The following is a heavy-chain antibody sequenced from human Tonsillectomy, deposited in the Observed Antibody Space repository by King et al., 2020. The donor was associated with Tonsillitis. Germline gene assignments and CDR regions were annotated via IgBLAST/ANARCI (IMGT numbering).Heavy chain of an antibody. Sequence: QLVQSGAEVKKPGSSVKVSCEASGGTFSRHAVSWVRQAPGQGLEWVGSLTPMSGTATYAQKFQGRVTITADESTSMAYMALSSLRPEDTAVYYCARAPIDCGQRGDYFDYWGQGSLVTVSS. CDR1: GGTFSRHA. J-gene: IGHJ4*02. CDR2: LTPMSGTA. CDR3: ARAPIDCGQRGDYFDY. V-gene: IGHV1-69*18. D-gene: IGHD2-21*01.